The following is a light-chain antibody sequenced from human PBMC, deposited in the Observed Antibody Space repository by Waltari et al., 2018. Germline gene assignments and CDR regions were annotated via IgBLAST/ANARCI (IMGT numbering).Light chain of an antibody. CDR3: QQYSNSVWT. CDR2: GAS. J-gene: IGKJ1*01. CDR1: QSVSSSR. V-gene: IGKV3-20*01. Sequence: EIVLTQSPGTLSLSPGERGTLSCRASQSVSSSRLAGYQQKPGQAPRLLTYGASSRATGIPDRFSGSGSGTDFTLTISRLEPEDFAVYYCQQYSNSVWTFGQGTKVEIK.